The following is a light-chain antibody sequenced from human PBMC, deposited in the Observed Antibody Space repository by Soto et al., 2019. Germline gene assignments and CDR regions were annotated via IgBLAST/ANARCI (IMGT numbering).Light chain of an antibody. CDR1: QSVPRSY. V-gene: IGKV3-20*01. Sequence: EIVVIEARGTLSLSPGERATLSCRASQSVPRSYLAWYQQKPFQAPRLLIYGTSSRATGIPDRFSGSGSGTDFTLTISRLEPEDFAVFYCQQYGSSITFGQGTRLEIK. CDR2: GTS. CDR3: QQYGSSIT. J-gene: IGKJ5*01.